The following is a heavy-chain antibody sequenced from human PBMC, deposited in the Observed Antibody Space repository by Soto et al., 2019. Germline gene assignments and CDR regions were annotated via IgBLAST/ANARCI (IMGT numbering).Heavy chain of an antibody. CDR3: ARNGSGNYYHFDY. V-gene: IGHV3-30*04. CDR1: GLTFSNYA. CDR2: ISYDGRNK. Sequence: GGSLRLSCAASGLTFSNYAMHWVRQAPGKGLEWVAVISYDGRNKYYADSVKGRFTISRDNSKNTLYLQVNSLRADDTAVYYCARNGSGNYYHFDYWGQGTLVTVSS. D-gene: IGHD3-10*01. J-gene: IGHJ4*02.